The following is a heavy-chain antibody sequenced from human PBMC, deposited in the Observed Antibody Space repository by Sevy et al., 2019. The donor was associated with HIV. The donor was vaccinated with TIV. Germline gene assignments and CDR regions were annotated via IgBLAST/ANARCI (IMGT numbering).Heavy chain of an antibody. CDR2: ISAYSGDT. CDR1: GYTFKTYG. Sequence: ASVKVSCKTFGYTFKTYGISWVRQAPGQGLEWMGWISAYSGDTNFAQKFQGRVTMTTDTSTSTAYMELSSLRSEETAVYFCARDKPQGVVIIPGSMWGGVDYWGQGTVVTVSS. D-gene: IGHD2-2*01. CDR3: ARDKPQGVVIIPGSMWGGVDY. J-gene: IGHJ4*02. V-gene: IGHV1-18*01.